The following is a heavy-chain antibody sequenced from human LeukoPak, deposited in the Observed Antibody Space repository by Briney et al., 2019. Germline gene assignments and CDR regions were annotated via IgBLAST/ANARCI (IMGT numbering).Heavy chain of an antibody. Sequence: SETLSLTCAVYGGSFSGYYWSWIRQPPGKGLEWIGEINHSGSTNYNPSLKSRVTISVDTSKNQFSLKLSSVTAADTAVYYCAXXXXXXXXXXXXXXXRSPHYYFDYWGQGTLVTVSS. CDR3: AXXXXXXXXXXXXXXXRSPHYYFDY. CDR1: GGSFSGYY. J-gene: IGHJ4*02. D-gene: IGHD2-15*01. CDR2: INHSGST. V-gene: IGHV4-34*01.